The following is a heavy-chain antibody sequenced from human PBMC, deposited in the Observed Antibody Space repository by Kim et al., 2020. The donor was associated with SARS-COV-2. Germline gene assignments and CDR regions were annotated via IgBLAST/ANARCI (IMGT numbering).Heavy chain of an antibody. CDR3: ARGARYSGYDYAY. Sequence: ASVKVSCKASGYTFTSYDINWVRQATGQGLEWMGWMNPNSGNTGYSQKFQGGDTMTRNTTISTAYMERSSLRSEDTAVYYCARGARYSGYDYAYWGQGTLVTVSS. CDR1: GYTFTSYD. V-gene: IGHV1-8*01. J-gene: IGHJ4*02. CDR2: MNPNSGNT. D-gene: IGHD5-12*01.